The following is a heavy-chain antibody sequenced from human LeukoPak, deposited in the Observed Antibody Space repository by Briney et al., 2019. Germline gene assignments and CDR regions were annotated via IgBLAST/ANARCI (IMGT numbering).Heavy chain of an antibody. CDR1: GYSFTNYW. Sequence: GESLKISCKGSGYSFTNYWISWVRQTPGKGLECMGRIDPSDSYTNYSPSFQGHVTISADKSISTAYLQWSSLKASDTAMYYCARDGVWGTQYFQHWGQGILVTVSS. V-gene: IGHV5-10-1*01. D-gene: IGHD1-1*01. J-gene: IGHJ1*01. CDR3: ARDGVWGTQYFQH. CDR2: IDPSDSYT.